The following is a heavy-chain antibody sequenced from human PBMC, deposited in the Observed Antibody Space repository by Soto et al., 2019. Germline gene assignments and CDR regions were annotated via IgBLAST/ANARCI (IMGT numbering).Heavy chain of an antibody. Sequence: ASVKVSCKASGYIFTDYYINWVRQAPGQGPELMGWINPSSGDTNYAQMFQGRVTMTTDTSISTVYMELSRLRYGDTAVYYCARPYCSSNSCHNWFDSWGQGTLVTVSS. CDR2: INPSSGDT. J-gene: IGHJ5*01. CDR3: ARPYCSSNSCHNWFDS. CDR1: GYIFTDYY. V-gene: IGHV1-2*02. D-gene: IGHD2-2*01.